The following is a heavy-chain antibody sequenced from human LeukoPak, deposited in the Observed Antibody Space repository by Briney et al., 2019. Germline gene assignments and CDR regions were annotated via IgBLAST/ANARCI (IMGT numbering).Heavy chain of an antibody. Sequence: PGGSLRLSCAASGFTFSSYGMHWVRQAPGKGLEWVAFIRYDGSNKYYADSVKGRFTISRDNSKNTLYLQMNSLRAEDTAVYYCAKTGAFGYYYDSSGYYELPFDYWGQGTLVTVSS. D-gene: IGHD3-22*01. CDR2: IRYDGSNK. V-gene: IGHV3-30*02. CDR3: AKTGAFGYYYDSSGYYELPFDY. J-gene: IGHJ4*02. CDR1: GFTFSSYG.